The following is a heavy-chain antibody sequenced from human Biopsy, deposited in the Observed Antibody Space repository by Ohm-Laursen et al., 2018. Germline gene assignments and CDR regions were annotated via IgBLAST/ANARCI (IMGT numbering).Heavy chain of an antibody. CDR1: GGSISSDY. J-gene: IGHJ6*02. D-gene: IGHD2/OR15-2a*01. V-gene: IGHV4-59*12. CDR3: ARATNSTGWPYYYFYGMDV. CDR2: IYYSGST. Sequence: SDTLSLTCTVSGGSISSDYWSWIRQTPGKGLEWIGYIYYSGSTNYNPSLKSRVTISVDTSKNQFSLRLNSVHAADTAVYYCARATNSTGWPYYYFYGMDVWGQGTTVTVSS.